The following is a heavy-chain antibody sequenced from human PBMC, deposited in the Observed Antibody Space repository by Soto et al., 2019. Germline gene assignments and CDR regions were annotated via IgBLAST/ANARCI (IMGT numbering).Heavy chain of an antibody. D-gene: IGHD3-10*01. Sequence: SETLSLTCAVYGGSFSGYYWSWIRQPPGKGLEWIGEINHGGSTNYNPSLKSRVTISVDTSKNQFSLKLSSVTAADTAVYYCARGHRITMVRGVISYGMDVWGQGATVT. CDR2: INHGGST. CDR3: ARGHRITMVRGVISYGMDV. J-gene: IGHJ6*02. V-gene: IGHV4-34*01. CDR1: GGSFSGYY.